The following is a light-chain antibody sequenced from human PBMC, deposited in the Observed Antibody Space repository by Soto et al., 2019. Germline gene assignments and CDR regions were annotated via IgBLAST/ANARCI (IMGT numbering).Light chain of an antibody. Sequence: EVVMTQSPGTLSVSPGERVTLSCRASQGVSNHLAWYQQRPGQPPRLLIYGASTRHTGIPARFSGSGSGTEFTLTISSLQSEDFALYYCQHYFYWPRTFGQGTKVQIK. V-gene: IGKV3-15*01. J-gene: IGKJ1*01. CDR3: QHYFYWPRT. CDR2: GAS. CDR1: QGVSNH.